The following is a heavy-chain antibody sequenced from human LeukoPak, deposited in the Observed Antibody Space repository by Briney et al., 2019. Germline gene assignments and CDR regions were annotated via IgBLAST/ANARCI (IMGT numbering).Heavy chain of an antibody. V-gene: IGHV3-23*01. J-gene: IGHJ4*02. CDR1: GFTFSNYA. CDR3: AKDMYSSSWGLFDY. CDR2: ISGSGGST. Sequence: GGSLRLSCAASGFTFSNYAMSWVRQAPGKGLEWVSAISGSGGSTYSADSVKGRFTISRDNSKNTLYLQMNSLSAEDTAVYYCAKDMYSSSWGLFDYWGQGTLVTVSS. D-gene: IGHD6-13*01.